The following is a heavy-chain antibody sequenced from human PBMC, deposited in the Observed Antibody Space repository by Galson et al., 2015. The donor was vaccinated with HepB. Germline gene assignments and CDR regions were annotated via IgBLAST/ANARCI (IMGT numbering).Heavy chain of an antibody. CDR2: LKRKTDGGTS. V-gene: IGHV3-15*01. CDR1: GFALSDAR. J-gene: IGHJ4*02. D-gene: IGHD1-7*01. CDR3: TTVKTGTPNAPGGY. Sequence: SLRLSCAASGFALSDARMSWVRQTPGKGLEWVGRLKRKTDGGTSDYAAPVKGRFAISRDDSKNTVYLQMNSLKTEDTAIYYCTTVKTGTPNAPGGYWGQGTLVTVSS.